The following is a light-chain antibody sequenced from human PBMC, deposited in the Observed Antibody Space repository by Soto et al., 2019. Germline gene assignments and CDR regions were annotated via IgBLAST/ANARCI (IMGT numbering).Light chain of an antibody. Sequence: EIVLTQSPATLSLSPGERATLSCRASQSISNNLVWYQQKPGQAPRLLIYDVSNRATGIPARFSGSGSGTDFTLTIARLEPEDFAVYYCQEYDGAPITFGLGTRLEIK. CDR3: QEYDGAPIT. CDR2: DVS. V-gene: IGKV3D-11*03. CDR1: QSISNN. J-gene: IGKJ5*01.